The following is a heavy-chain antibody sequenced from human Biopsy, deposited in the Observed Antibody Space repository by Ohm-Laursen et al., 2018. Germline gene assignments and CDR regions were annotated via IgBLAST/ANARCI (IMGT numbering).Heavy chain of an antibody. D-gene: IGHD3-9*01. CDR2: ISWNSGRI. V-gene: IGHV3-9*01. CDR1: GFNFDDFA. J-gene: IGHJ6*02. Sequence: SSLRLSCAASGFNFDDFAMHWVRQTPGKGLGWVSGISWNSGRIAYADSVKGRFTISRDNSKNSLYLQMNSLRLEDTALYFCARAFRGQYFYYYYGMDVWGQGTTVTVSS. CDR3: ARAFRGQYFYYYYGMDV.